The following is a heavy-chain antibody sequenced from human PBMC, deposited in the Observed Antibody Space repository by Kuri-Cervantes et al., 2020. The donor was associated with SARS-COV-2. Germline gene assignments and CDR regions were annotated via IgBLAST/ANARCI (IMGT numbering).Heavy chain of an antibody. J-gene: IGHJ3*02. Sequence: GESLKISCAASGFTFSSYAMSWVRQAPGKGLEWVSAISGSGGSTYYADSVKGRFTISRDNSKNTLYLQMNSLRAEDTAVYYCAKLGGGILVPDIWGQGTMVTVSS. D-gene: IGHD2-15*01. CDR1: GFTFSSYA. CDR2: ISGSGGST. CDR3: AKLGGGILVPDI. V-gene: IGHV3-23*01.